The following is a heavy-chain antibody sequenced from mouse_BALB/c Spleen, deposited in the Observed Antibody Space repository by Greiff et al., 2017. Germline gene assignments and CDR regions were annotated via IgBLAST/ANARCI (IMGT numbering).Heavy chain of an antibody. J-gene: IGHJ3*01. CDR3: ARYDYDVFAY. Sequence: DVKLVESGGGLVQPGGSRKLSCAASGFTFSSFGMHWVRQAPEKGLEWVAYISSGSSTIYYADTVKGRFTISRDNPKNTLFLQMTSLRSEDTAMYYCARYDYDVFAYWGQGTLVTVSA. CDR1: GFTFSSFG. D-gene: IGHD2-4*01. CDR2: ISSGSSTI. V-gene: IGHV5-17*02.